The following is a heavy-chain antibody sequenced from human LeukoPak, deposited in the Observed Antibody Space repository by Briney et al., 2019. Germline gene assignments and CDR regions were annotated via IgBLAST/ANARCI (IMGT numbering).Heavy chain of an antibody. J-gene: IGHJ4*02. CDR1: GFTFSNYG. V-gene: IGHV3-30*18. CDR2: ISSDGNNK. D-gene: IGHD6-19*01. CDR3: AEGAPIGWAVVDY. Sequence: GGSLTLSCAAGGFTFSNYGMQWVRQAPGKGLEWVAVISSDGNNKYYADSVKGRFTISRDNSKNTLYLQMNSLTTEDTAVYFCAEGAPIGWAVVDYWGQGTLVTVSS.